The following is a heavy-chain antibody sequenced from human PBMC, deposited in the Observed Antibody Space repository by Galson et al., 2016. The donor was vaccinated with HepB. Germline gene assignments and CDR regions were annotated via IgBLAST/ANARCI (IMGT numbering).Heavy chain of an antibody. CDR2: IYHTGST. CDR3: ARTTFTTWIDA. Sequence: TLSLTCSVSGGSITSGDYYWSWCRQPPGKGLEWIGYIYHTGSTHYKSSLKSRLTILVDTSKNQFSLKLSSVTAADTAVYFCARTTFTTWIDAWGQGTLVIVSS. J-gene: IGHJ5*02. V-gene: IGHV4-30-4*01. D-gene: IGHD3-22*01. CDR1: GGSITSGDYY.